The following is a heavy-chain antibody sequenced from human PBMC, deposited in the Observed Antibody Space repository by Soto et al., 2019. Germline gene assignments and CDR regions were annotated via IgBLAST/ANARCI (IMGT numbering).Heavy chain of an antibody. CDR1: VYSFTSYW. V-gene: IGHV5-51*01. Sequence: GASLKISCKGSVYSFTSYWIGWVRQMPGKGLEWMGIIYHGDSDTTYSPSFQVQVTISADKSISTAYLQWSSLKASDTAMYYCAKQLDSYKFDYWGQGTLVTFSS. D-gene: IGHD5-18*01. J-gene: IGHJ4*02. CDR2: IYHGDSDT. CDR3: AKQLDSYKFDY.